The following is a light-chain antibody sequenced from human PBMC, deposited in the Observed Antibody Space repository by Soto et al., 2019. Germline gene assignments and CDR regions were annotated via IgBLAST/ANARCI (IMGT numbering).Light chain of an antibody. Sequence: QSVLTLPASVSGSPGQSITISCTGTSSDFGNYNLVSWYQQHPGKVPKLILFEVNKRPSGVSGRFSGSKSGNTASLTISGLQAEDEADYYCCSFTSSNTHVFGTGTKVTVL. J-gene: IGLJ1*01. V-gene: IGLV2-23*02. CDR1: SSDFGNYNL. CDR3: CSFTSSNTHV. CDR2: EVN.